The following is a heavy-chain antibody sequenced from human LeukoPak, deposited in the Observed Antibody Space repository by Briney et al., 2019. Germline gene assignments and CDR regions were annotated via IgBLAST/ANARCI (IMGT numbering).Heavy chain of an antibody. V-gene: IGHV3-30*02. D-gene: IGHD3-22*01. CDR2: ILYDGSNK. CDR3: ARAVDKGTGYYMDF. CDR1: GCTFSHHG. Sequence: GGSLRLSCAASGCTFSHHGVHWVRQAPGKGLGWVAFILYDGSNKYYVDSVKGRFTISRDNSKNALSLQMNSLRAEDTAMYYCARAVDKGTGYYMDFWGQGTLVTVSS. J-gene: IGHJ4*02.